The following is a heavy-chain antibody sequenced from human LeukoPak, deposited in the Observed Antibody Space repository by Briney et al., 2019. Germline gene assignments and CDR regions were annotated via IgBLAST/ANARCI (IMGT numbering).Heavy chain of an antibody. D-gene: IGHD6-19*01. CDR3: ARETASSGWYYFDY. CDR2: INPNSGGT. Sequence: ASVKVSCKASGYTFTGYYMHWVRQAPGQGLEWMGWINPNSGGTNYAQKFQGRVTMTRDTSISTAYMELSRLRSDDTAVYYCARETASSGWYYFDYWGQGTLVTVSS. V-gene: IGHV1-2*02. J-gene: IGHJ4*02. CDR1: GYTFTGYY.